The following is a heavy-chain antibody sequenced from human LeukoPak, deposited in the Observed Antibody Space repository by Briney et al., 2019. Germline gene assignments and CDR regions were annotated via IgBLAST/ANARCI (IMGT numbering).Heavy chain of an antibody. V-gene: IGHV4-59*01. Sequence: PSETLSLTCTVSSGSISSYYWRWIGQPPGKALEWIGYIYHSGSTNYNPSLKSRVTISVDTSKNQFSLKLSSVTAADTAVYYGAREGRGVGAYYFDYWGQGTLVTVSS. J-gene: IGHJ4*02. CDR2: IYHSGST. D-gene: IGHD1-26*01. CDR1: SGSISSYY. CDR3: AREGRGVGAYYFDY.